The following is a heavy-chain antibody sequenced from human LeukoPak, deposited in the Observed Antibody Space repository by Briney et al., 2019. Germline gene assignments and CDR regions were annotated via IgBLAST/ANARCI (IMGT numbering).Heavy chain of an antibody. CDR1: GGSISSDH. CDR2: IYYSGST. V-gene: IGHV4-59*01. J-gene: IGHJ3*02. CDR3: ARKNDFDI. Sequence: SETLSLTCTVSGGSISSDHWNWIRQPPGKGLEWIGCIYYSGSTYYNPSLKSRVAISVDMSKSQFSLRLTSVTAADTAVYYCARKNDFDIWGQGTLVTVSS. D-gene: IGHD2/OR15-2a*01.